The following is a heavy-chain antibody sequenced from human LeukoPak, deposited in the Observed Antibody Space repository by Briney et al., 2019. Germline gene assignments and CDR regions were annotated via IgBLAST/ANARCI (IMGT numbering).Heavy chain of an antibody. D-gene: IGHD2-15*01. CDR3: AREEDCSGGICYLGNAFDI. Sequence: MSSETLSLTCAVYGGSFSGYYWSWLRQPPGKGQEWIGEINDSGSTNYNASLKSRVTISVDTSKNQFSLKLSSVTAADTAVYYCAREEDCSGGICYLGNAFDIWGQGTMVTVSS. V-gene: IGHV4-34*01. J-gene: IGHJ3*02. CDR2: INDSGST. CDR1: GGSFSGYY.